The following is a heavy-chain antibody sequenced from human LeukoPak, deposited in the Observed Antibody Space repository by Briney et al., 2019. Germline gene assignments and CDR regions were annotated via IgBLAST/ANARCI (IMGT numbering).Heavy chain of an antibody. Sequence: SETLSLTCTVSGGSISSSSYYWGWIRQPPGTGLEWIGSIYYSGSTYYNPSLKSRVTISVDTSKNQFSLKLSSATAADTAVYYCARHRTIYYDSSGYWAWGQGTLVTVSS. J-gene: IGHJ4*02. V-gene: IGHV4-39*01. CDR1: GGSISSSSYY. CDR3: ARHRTIYYDSSGYWA. D-gene: IGHD3-22*01. CDR2: IYYSGST.